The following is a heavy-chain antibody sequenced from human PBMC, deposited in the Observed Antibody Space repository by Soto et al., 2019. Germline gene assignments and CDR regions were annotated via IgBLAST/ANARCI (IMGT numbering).Heavy chain of an antibody. V-gene: IGHV4-31*03. CDR3: ARLSGSWQSWCDP. CDR1: GGSISSNDFY. CDR2: IYYSGNT. J-gene: IGHJ5*02. Sequence: PSETLSLTCIVSGGSISSNDFYWSWIRQHPGKGLEWIGYIYYSGNTYYNPSLKSRVTILVDTSKNQFSLKVSSVTAADTAVYYCARLSGSWQSWCDPWGQGTLVTVS. D-gene: IGHD6-13*01.